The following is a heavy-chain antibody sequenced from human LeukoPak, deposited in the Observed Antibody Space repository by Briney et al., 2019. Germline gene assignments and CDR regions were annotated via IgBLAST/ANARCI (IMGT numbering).Heavy chain of an antibody. J-gene: IGHJ6*02. CDR3: ARAVVNRSSTSCYTREYYYYGMDV. Sequence: GGSLRLSCAASGFTFSSYSMNWVRQAPGKGLEWVSSISSSSSYIYYADSVKGRFTISRDNAKNSLYLQMNSLRAEDTAVYYCARAVVNRSSTSCYTREYYYYGMDVWGQGTTVTVSS. D-gene: IGHD2-2*02. CDR2: ISSSSSYI. V-gene: IGHV3-21*01. CDR1: GFTFSSYS.